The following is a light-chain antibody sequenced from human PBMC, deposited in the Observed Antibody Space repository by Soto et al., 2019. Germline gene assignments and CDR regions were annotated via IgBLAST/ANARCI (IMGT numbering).Light chain of an antibody. V-gene: IGKV1-5*01. J-gene: IGKJ1*01. Sequence: DIQMTQSPSSLSASVGDRVTITCRASQSISSWLAWYQQKPRKAPKLLIYDASSLQSGVPSRFSGSGSGTEFTLTISRLEPEDFAVYYCQQYGSSWWTFGQGTKVDIK. CDR1: QSISSW. CDR2: DAS. CDR3: QQYGSSWWT.